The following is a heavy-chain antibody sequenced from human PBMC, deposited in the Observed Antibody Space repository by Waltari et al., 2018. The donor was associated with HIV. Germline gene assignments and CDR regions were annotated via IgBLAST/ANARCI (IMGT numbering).Heavy chain of an antibody. J-gene: IGHJ3*02. CDR1: GFTFSSYE. Sequence: EVQVVESGGGLVQLGGSLRLSCAASGFTFSSYEMNWVRQAPGKGLEWVSYISSSGSTIYFADSVKGRFTMSRDNAKNSLYLRMNSLRAEDTAVYYCARAFMIRGTGAFDIWGQGTMVTVSS. CDR2: ISSSGSTI. D-gene: IGHD3-10*01. V-gene: IGHV3-48*03. CDR3: ARAFMIRGTGAFDI.